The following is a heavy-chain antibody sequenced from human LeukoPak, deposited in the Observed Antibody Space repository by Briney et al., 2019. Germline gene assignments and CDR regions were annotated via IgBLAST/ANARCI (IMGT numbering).Heavy chain of an antibody. J-gene: IGHJ4*02. CDR3: ARASTTFDD. Sequence: SETLSLTCSVSGGSITSYYWSWIRQSPGKGLEWTGHVSDGGSTNYSPSLKGRVSVSVDTSKNQFSLNLRSVTAADTAVYFCARASTTFDDWGQGTLVTVSS. D-gene: IGHD1-14*01. CDR1: GGSITSYY. V-gene: IGHV4-59*01. CDR2: VSDGGST.